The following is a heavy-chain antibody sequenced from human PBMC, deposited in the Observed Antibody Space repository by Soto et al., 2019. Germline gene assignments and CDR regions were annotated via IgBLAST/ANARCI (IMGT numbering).Heavy chain of an antibody. V-gene: IGHV2-5*02. J-gene: IGHJ5*02. D-gene: IGHD3-16*02. Sequence: QITLKESGPTLVKPTQTLTLTCTFSGFSLSTSGVGVGWIRQPPGKALEWLALIYWDDDKRYSPSLKSKLTSTKDTAKSQLVLTMTNMDPVDTATYYCAHSSMITFGGVIVIPYNWFDPWGQGTLVTVSS. CDR3: AHSSMITFGGVIVIPYNWFDP. CDR1: GFSLSTSGVG. CDR2: IYWDDDK.